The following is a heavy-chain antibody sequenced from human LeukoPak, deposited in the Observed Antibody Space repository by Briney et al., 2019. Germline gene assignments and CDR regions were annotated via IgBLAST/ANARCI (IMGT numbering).Heavy chain of an antibody. CDR3: ANSPGGSTGWFPDS. J-gene: IGHJ4*02. CDR2: IRYDGSNK. Sequence: GGSLRLSCAASGFTFSNSGMHWVRQAPGKGLEWVAFIRYDGSNKYYADSVKGRFTISRDNSENTLYLQMNSLRAEDTAAYYCANSPGGSTGWFPDSWGQGTLVTVSS. V-gene: IGHV3-30*02. D-gene: IGHD6-19*01. CDR1: GFTFSNSG.